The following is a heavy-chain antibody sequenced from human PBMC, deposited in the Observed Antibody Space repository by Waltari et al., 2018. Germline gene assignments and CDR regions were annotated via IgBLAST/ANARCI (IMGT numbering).Heavy chain of an antibody. CDR2: LNPNSGGT. V-gene: IGHV1-2*02. D-gene: IGHD3-16*01. J-gene: IGHJ4*02. Sequence: QVQLVQSGAEVKEPGASVRISCKASGYTFINYHTHWVRPAPGQGLEWGGWLNPNSGGTSYAQKFQGRLTMTRNTPSNTAYLDLQRLTSDDTAIYYCARVRGETATSDYWGQGTLVVVSS. CDR3: ARVRGETATSDY. CDR1: GYTFINYH.